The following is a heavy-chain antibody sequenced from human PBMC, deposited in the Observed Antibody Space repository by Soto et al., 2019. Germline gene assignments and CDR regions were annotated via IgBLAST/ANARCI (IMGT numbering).Heavy chain of an antibody. Sequence: EVQLGESGGGLVKPGGSLRLSCAASGFTVNDEWMSWVRQAPGKGLEWVGRIKTNTDGGTTDYAAPVKGRFTMSRDDSKNTLYLQMDSLKIEDTAVYYCSTDLVCSGGSCQYFQHWGQGTLVTVSS. CDR1: GFTVNDEW. CDR2: IKTNTDGGTT. V-gene: IGHV3-15*01. J-gene: IGHJ1*01. CDR3: STDLVCSGGSCQYFQH. D-gene: IGHD2-15*01.